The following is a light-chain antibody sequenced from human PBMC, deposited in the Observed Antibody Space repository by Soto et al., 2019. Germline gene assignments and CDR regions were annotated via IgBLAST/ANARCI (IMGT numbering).Light chain of an antibody. CDR3: TSYTSSSTWV. CDR1: SSDVGGYNY. J-gene: IGLJ7*01. Sequence: QPVLTQPASVSGSPGQSITISCTGTSSDVGGYNYVSWYQQHPGKAPKLMIYEVSNRPSGVSNRFSGSKSGNTASLAISGLQADDEADYYCTSYTSSSTWVFGGGTQLTVL. CDR2: EVS. V-gene: IGLV2-14*01.